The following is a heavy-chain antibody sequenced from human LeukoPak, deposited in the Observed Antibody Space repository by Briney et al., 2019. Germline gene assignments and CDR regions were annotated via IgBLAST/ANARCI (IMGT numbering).Heavy chain of an antibody. V-gene: IGHV4-39*07. D-gene: IGHD3-3*01. CDR1: GGSISSSSYY. J-gene: IGHJ2*01. Sequence: RPSETLSLTCTVSGGSISSSSYYWGWIRQPPGKGLEWIGSIYYSGSTYYNPSLRSRVTISVDTSKNQFSLKLSSVTAADTAVYYCARDGSGYYRYFDLWGRGTLVTVSS. CDR3: ARDGSGYYRYFDL. CDR2: IYYSGST.